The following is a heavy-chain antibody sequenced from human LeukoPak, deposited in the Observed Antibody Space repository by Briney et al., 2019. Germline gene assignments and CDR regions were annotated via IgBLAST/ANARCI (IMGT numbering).Heavy chain of an antibody. CDR1: GASVSAYY. V-gene: IGHV4-59*02. CDR3: VQVRLAGLFDP. CDR2: IHYSGGT. D-gene: IGHD3-3*02. J-gene: IGHJ5*02. Sequence: SSETLSLTCTVSGASVSAYYWTWIRQPPGKRLEWLGYIHYSGGTNYNPSLNSRVTMSLDASKNQFSLKLSSVSAADTAVYYCVQVRLAGLFDPWGQGTLVTVSS.